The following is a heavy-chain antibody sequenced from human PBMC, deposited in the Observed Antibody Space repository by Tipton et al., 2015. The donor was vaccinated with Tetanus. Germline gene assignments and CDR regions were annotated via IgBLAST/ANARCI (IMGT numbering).Heavy chain of an antibody. CDR1: GGSISSGGYY. D-gene: IGHD1-26*01. Sequence: LVKPTQTLSLTCTVSGGSISSGGYYWSWVRQHPGKGLEWIGDIYYSGSTYYNPSLKSRVTISVDTSKNQFSLKLKSGTAADTAVYYSAREKARGARGWNYFDYWGQGTLVTVST. CDR3: AREKARGARGWNYFDY. V-gene: IGHV4-31*03. CDR2: IYYSGST. J-gene: IGHJ4*02.